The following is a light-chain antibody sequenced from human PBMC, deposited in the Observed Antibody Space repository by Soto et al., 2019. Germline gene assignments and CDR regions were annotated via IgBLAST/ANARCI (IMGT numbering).Light chain of an antibody. CDR2: AAS. V-gene: IGKV1-27*01. Sequence: DIQMTQSPSSLSASVGDRVTITCRASRDIRNYLAWYQQKPGKVPKLLIYAASTLQSGFPSRFSGSGSGTDFTLTITSLLPEDVSAYYCQEYDSAIFTFGPGTKLDLK. J-gene: IGKJ3*01. CDR3: QEYDSAIFT. CDR1: RDIRNY.